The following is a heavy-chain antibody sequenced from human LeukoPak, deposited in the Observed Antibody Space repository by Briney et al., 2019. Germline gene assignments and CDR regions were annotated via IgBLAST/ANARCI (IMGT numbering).Heavy chain of an antibody. CDR3: ARGQDDRSGTFDY. D-gene: IGHD3-22*01. V-gene: IGHV4-61*01. Sequence: PSETLSLTCTVSGDSVSSGNYYLSWIRQPPGKGLDWITYMSPSGTTEYNPSLKSRVTTSVDTSRTQFSLRLSSVTAADTAVYYCARGQDDRSGTFDYWGQGILVTVSS. CDR1: GDSVSSGNYY. CDR2: MSPSGTT. J-gene: IGHJ4*02.